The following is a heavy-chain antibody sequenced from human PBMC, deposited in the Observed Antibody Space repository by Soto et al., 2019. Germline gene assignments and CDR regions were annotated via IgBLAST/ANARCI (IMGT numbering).Heavy chain of an antibody. CDR3: ARGKQLWLRSGMDV. Sequence: ASVKVSCKASGYNFTGYYMHWVRQAPGQGLEWMGWINPNSGGTNYAQKFQGRVTMTRDTSISTAYMELSRLRSDDTAVYYCARGKQLWLRSGMDVWGQGTTVTVSS. V-gene: IGHV1-2*02. D-gene: IGHD5-18*01. CDR2: INPNSGGT. J-gene: IGHJ6*02. CDR1: GYNFTGYY.